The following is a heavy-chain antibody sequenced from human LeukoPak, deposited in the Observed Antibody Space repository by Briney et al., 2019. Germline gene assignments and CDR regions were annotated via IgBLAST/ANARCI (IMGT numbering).Heavy chain of an antibody. CDR2: ISSSSSTI. V-gene: IGHV3-48*02. Sequence: GGSLRLSCAASGFTFSSSGMNWARQAPGKGLEWISFISSSSSTIYYADSVKGRFTISRDNAKNSLYLQMNSLRDEDTAVYFCASYSGTYTKNFEYWGQGTLVTVSS. CDR3: ASYSGTYTKNFEY. J-gene: IGHJ4*02. CDR1: GFTFSSSG. D-gene: IGHD1-26*01.